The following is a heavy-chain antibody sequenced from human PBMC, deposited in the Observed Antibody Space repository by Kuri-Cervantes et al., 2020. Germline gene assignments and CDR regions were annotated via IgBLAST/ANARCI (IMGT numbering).Heavy chain of an antibody. CDR1: GGTFSSYT. V-gene: IGHV1-69*02. Sequence: SVKVSCKASGGTFSSYTISWVRQAPGQGLEWMGRIIPILGIANYAQKFQGRVTITADKSTSTAYMELSSLRSEDTAVYYCASERTDGDYPDYWGQGTLVTVSS. CDR3: ASERTDGDYPDY. D-gene: IGHD4-17*01. CDR2: IIPILGIA. J-gene: IGHJ4*02.